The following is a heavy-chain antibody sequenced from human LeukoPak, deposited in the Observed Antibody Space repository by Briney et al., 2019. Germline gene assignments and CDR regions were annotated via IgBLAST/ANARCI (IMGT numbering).Heavy chain of an antibody. V-gene: IGHV3-30*02. Sequence: GSLRLSFAASGFTFSSYGMHWVRRAPGKGLEWAAFIRYDGSNKYYADSVKGRFTISRDNSKNTLYLQMNSLRAEDTAVYYCAKDRESYYCSSSNCYLDYWGQGTLVTVSS. CDR1: GFTFSSYG. CDR3: AKDRESYYCSSSNCYLDY. J-gene: IGHJ4*02. CDR2: IRYDGSNK. D-gene: IGHD2-2*01.